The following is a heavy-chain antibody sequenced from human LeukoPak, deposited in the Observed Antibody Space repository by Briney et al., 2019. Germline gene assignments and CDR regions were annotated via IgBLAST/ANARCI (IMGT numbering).Heavy chain of an antibody. CDR2: INSRGDT. J-gene: IGHJ5*02. Sequence: GGSLRLSCAASGFTVSDNYMSWVRQAPGKGLEWVSVINSRGDTYYADSVEGRFTISKDNSKNTLFLQMNSLRVEDTAIYYCARDAPQVPAAGVLASWGQGSLVTVSS. V-gene: IGHV3-53*01. CDR1: GFTVSDNY. CDR3: ARDAPQVPAAGVLAS. D-gene: IGHD6-13*01.